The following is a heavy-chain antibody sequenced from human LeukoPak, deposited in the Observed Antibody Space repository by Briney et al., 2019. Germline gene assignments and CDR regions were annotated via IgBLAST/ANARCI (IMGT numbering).Heavy chain of an antibody. Sequence: GGSLRLSCAASGFTFSSYGMHWVRQAPGKGLEWVAVISYDGSNKYYADSVKGRFTISRDNSKNTLYLQMNSLRAEDTAVYYCASGGVGQLVRPGWFDPWGQGTLVTVSS. CDR1: GFTFSSYG. CDR2: ISYDGSNK. J-gene: IGHJ5*02. D-gene: IGHD6-6*01. V-gene: IGHV3-30*03. CDR3: ASGGVGQLVRPGWFDP.